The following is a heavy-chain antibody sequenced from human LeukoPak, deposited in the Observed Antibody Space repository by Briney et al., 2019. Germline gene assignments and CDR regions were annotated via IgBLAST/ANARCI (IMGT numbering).Heavy chain of an antibody. J-gene: IGHJ4*02. Sequence: ASVKVSCKASGYTFTGYCMHWVRQAPGQGLEWMGWINPNSGGTNYAQKFQGRVTMTRDTSISTAYMELSRLRSDDTAVYYCAREGDYSGYDLGIDYWGQGTLVTVSS. V-gene: IGHV1-2*02. CDR2: INPNSGGT. D-gene: IGHD5-12*01. CDR3: AREGDYSGYDLGIDY. CDR1: GYTFTGYC.